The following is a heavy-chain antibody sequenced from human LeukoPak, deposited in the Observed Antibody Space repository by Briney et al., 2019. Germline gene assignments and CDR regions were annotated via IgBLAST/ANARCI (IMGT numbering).Heavy chain of an antibody. V-gene: IGHV1-69*04. J-gene: IGHJ3*02. CDR2: IIPILGIA. CDR3: ARDYYDSSGYYRDEDDAFDI. D-gene: IGHD3-22*01. Sequence: SVKVSCKASGGTFSSYAISWVRQAPGQGLEWMGRIIPILGIADYAQKFQGRVAITADKSTSTAYMELSSLRSEDTAVYYCARDYYDSSGYYRDEDDAFDIWGQGTMVTVSS. CDR1: GGTFSSYA.